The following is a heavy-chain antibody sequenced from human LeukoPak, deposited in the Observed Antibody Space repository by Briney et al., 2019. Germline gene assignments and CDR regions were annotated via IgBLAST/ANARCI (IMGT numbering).Heavy chain of an antibody. CDR3: AKDYSSSF. J-gene: IGHJ4*02. Sequence: PGGSLRLSCAASGFTFSSYAMSWVRQAPGKGLEWVSAISGSGGSTYYADSVKGRFTISRDNSRTTLYLQMNRLRAEDTAIYYCAKDYSSSFWGQGTLVTVSS. D-gene: IGHD6-6*01. V-gene: IGHV3-23*01. CDR1: GFTFSSYA. CDR2: ISGSGGST.